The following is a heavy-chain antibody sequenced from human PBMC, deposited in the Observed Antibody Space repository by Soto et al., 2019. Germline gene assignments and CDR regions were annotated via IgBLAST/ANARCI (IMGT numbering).Heavy chain of an antibody. CDR1: GFTFNSYA. CDR2: ITASGRNS. Sequence: EVQLLESGGGLIQPGGSLRLSCEASGFTFNSYAMSWVRQAPGKGLEWVSSITASGRNSYYADSVKGRFTISSDQSKNTLFLQMSSLRAEDTALYYCAKLTAYYDFWSGSDFDYWGQGALVTVSS. J-gene: IGHJ4*02. D-gene: IGHD3-3*01. V-gene: IGHV3-23*01. CDR3: AKLTAYYDFWSGSDFDY.